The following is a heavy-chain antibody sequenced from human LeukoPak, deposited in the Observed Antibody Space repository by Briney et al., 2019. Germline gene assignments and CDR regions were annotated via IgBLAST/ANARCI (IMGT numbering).Heavy chain of an antibody. J-gene: IGHJ4*02. Sequence: PGGSLRLSCATSGFTFSDAWMNWVRQAPGKGLEWVGHIKSKTDGGTTDYAAPVKGRFTISRDDSKNTLFLQVNSLNTEDTAVYYCTTNRWVGGATFDSWGQGTLVTVSS. CDR3: TTNRWVGGATFDS. CDR2: IKSKTDGGTT. D-gene: IGHD3-16*01. V-gene: IGHV3-15*01. CDR1: GFTFSDAW.